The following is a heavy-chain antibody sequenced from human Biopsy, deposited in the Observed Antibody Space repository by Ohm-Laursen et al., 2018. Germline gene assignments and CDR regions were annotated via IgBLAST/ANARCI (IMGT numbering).Heavy chain of an antibody. Sequence: SVKVSCKASGGSFSTYAVSWVRQVPGQGLEWMGWINPHSGTTKFAQDFQGRVTMNRDTSITTAYMELRRLRSDDTAVYYCAKGQDLRGGAEYFQHWGQGALVTVSS. CDR1: GGSFSTYA. CDR3: AKGQDLRGGAEYFQH. J-gene: IGHJ1*01. CDR2: INPHSGTT. V-gene: IGHV1-2*02. D-gene: IGHD2-15*01.